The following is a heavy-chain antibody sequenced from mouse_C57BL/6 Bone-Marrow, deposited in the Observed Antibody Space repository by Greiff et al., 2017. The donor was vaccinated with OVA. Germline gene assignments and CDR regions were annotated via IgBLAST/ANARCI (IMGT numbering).Heavy chain of an antibody. CDR1: GYTFTSYD. V-gene: IGHV1-85*01. Sequence: VHLVESGPELVKPGASVKLSCKASGYTFTSYDINWVKQRPGQGLEWIGWIYPRDGSTKYNEKFKGKATLTVDTSSSTAYMELRSLTSEDSAVYFCARRRLRGFDYWGQGTTLTVSS. D-gene: IGHD2-4*01. J-gene: IGHJ2*01. CDR2: IYPRDGST. CDR3: ARRRLRGFDY.